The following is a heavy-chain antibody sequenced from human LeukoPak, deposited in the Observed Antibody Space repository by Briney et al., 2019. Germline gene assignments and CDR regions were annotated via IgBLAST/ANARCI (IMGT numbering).Heavy chain of an antibody. Sequence: QSGGSLRLSCAASGFTFSSYWMSWVRQAPGKGLEWVANIKQDGSEKYYVDSVKGRFTISRDNAKNSLYLQMNSLRAEDTAVYYCASSGYCSSTSCLVLYYYMDVWGKGTTVTVSS. J-gene: IGHJ6*03. CDR3: ASSGYCSSTSCLVLYYYMDV. CDR2: IKQDGSEK. V-gene: IGHV3-7*01. CDR1: GFTFSSYW. D-gene: IGHD2-2*01.